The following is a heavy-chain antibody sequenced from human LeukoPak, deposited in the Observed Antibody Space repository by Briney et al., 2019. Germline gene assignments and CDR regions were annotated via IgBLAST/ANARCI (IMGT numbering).Heavy chain of an antibody. V-gene: IGHV4-39*01. CDR3: ARRGRSSSWYRVYAFDI. J-gene: IGHJ3*02. D-gene: IGHD6-13*01. Sequence: PSETLSLTCTVSGGSISSSSYYWGWIRQPPGKGLEWIGSIYYSGSTYYNPSLKSRVTISVDTSKNQFSLKLSSVTAADTAVYYCARRGRSSSWYRVYAFDIWGQGTMVTVSS. CDR1: GGSISSSSYY. CDR2: IYYSGST.